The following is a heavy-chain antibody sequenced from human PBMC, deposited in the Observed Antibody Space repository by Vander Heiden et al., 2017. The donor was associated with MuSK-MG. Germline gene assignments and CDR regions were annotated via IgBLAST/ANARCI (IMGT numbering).Heavy chain of an antibody. J-gene: IGHJ4*02. D-gene: IGHD6-13*01. CDR2: ITDSGSNT. CDR1: GFQFSGFD. V-gene: IGHV3-23*01. Sequence: EVQLLESGGGLVQPGGSLRLSCPAPGFQFSGFDISLVRQAPGKGLEWVSAITDSGSNTHYPESVKGRFTISRDNSKATLYLQMDSLRDEDTAMYYCAKRYGSNWGHFDSWGQGTLVTVSS. CDR3: AKRYGSNWGHFDS.